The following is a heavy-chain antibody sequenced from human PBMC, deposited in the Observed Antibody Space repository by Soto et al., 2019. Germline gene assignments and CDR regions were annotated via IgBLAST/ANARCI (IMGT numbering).Heavy chain of an antibody. V-gene: IGHV4-59*01. Sequence: SETLSLTCTVSGGAISNYYWSWIRQPPGKGLEWIGYIYNSGSTNYNPSLKSRVTISVDTSKNQFSLKVNPVTAADTAIYYCARETYNRNWNHYFDYWGQGTLVTVSS. CDR2: IYNSGST. CDR1: GGAISNYY. D-gene: IGHD1-7*01. J-gene: IGHJ4*02. CDR3: ARETYNRNWNHYFDY.